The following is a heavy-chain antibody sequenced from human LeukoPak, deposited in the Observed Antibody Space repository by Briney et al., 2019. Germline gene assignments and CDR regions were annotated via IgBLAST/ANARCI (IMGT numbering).Heavy chain of an antibody. V-gene: IGHV5-51*01. CDR3: ARLLLGSVGAPLAFDY. D-gene: IGHD1-26*01. J-gene: IGHJ4*02. Sequence: KVGESLKISCKGSGYSFTSYWIGWVRQMPGKGLEWMGIIYPGDSDTRYSPSFQGQVTISADKSISTAYLQWSSLKASDTAMYYCARLLLGSVGAPLAFDYWGQGTLVTVSS. CDR2: IYPGDSDT. CDR1: GYSFTSYW.